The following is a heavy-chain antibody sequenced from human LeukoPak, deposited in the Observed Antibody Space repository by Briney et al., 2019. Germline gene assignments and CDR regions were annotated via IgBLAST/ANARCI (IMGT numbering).Heavy chain of an antibody. D-gene: IGHD2-2*01. CDR3: ARGRPAAI. CDR2: VNHSGST. J-gene: IGHJ4*02. CDR1: GGSFSGYY. Sequence: SETLSLTCAVYGGSFSGYYWSWIRQPPGKGLEWIGEVNHSGSTNYNPSLKSRVTISVDTSKNQFSLKLSSVTAADTAVYFCARGRPAAIWGQGALVTVSS. V-gene: IGHV4-34*01.